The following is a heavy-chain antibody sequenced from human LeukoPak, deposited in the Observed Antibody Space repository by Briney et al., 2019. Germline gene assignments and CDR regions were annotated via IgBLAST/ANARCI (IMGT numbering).Heavy chain of an antibody. V-gene: IGHV3-48*03. J-gene: IGHJ6*03. CDR3: ARDHSGSYFYYYYYMDV. CDR1: GFTFSSYE. D-gene: IGHD1-26*01. Sequence: GGSLRLSCAASGFTFSSYEMNWVRQAPGKGLEWVSYISSSGSTIYYADSVKGRFTISRDNAKNSLYLQMNSLRAEDTAVYYCARDHSGSYFYYYYYMDVWGKGTTVTIS. CDR2: ISSSGSTI.